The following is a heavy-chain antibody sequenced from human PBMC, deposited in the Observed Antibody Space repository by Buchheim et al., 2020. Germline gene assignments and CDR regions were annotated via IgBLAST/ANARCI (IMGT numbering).Heavy chain of an antibody. Sequence: QVQLQQWGAGLLKPSETLSLTCAVYGGSFSGYYWSWIRQPPGKGLEWIGEINHSGSTNYNPSLKSRVTISVDTSKNQFSLKLSSVTAADTAVYYCARGCTGGVCYTGYWGQGTL. CDR3: ARGCTGGVCYTGY. D-gene: IGHD2-8*02. CDR2: INHSGST. J-gene: IGHJ4*02. V-gene: IGHV4-34*01. CDR1: GGSFSGYY.